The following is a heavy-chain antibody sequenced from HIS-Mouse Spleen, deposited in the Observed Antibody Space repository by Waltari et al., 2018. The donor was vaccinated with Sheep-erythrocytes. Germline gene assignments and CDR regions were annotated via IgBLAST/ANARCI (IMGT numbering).Heavy chain of an antibody. CDR2: ISWNSGSI. CDR1: ALRFDPFS. Sequence: EVQLVESGGGLVQPGRSLRLSCAASALRFDPFSMHWIRQAPGKGLEWVSGISWNSGSIGYADSVKGRFTISRDNSKNSLYLQMNSLRAEDTALYYCAKDISRNIVVVPAAVGDYWGQGTLVTVSS. D-gene: IGHD2-2*01. V-gene: IGHV3-9*01. CDR3: AKDISRNIVVVPAAVGDY. J-gene: IGHJ4*02.